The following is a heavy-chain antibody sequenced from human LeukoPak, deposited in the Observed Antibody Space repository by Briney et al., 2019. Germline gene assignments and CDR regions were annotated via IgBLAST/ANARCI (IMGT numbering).Heavy chain of an antibody. D-gene: IGHD3-3*01. V-gene: IGHV4-39*07. CDR1: GGSISSSSYY. Sequence: PSETLSLTCTVSGGSISSSSYYWGWIRQPPGKGLEWIGSIYYSGSTYYNPSLKSRVTISVDTSKNQFSLKLSSVTAADTAVYYCARIGDDFWSGYVRYWGQGTLVTVSS. CDR3: ARIGDDFWSGYVRY. J-gene: IGHJ4*02. CDR2: IYYSGST.